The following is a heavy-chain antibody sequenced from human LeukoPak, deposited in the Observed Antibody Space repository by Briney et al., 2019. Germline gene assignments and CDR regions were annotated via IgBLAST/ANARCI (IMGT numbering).Heavy chain of an antibody. CDR3: ARVGSVTTGYFDF. CDR2: INHSGST. CDR1: GGSISEYY. Sequence: PSETLSLTCAVHGGSISEYYWSWIRQPPRKGLEWIGAINHSGSTTCNPSLKSRVSISIDTPKNQFSLRVKSVTAADTAVYYCARVGSVTTGYFDFWGQGALVTVSP. J-gene: IGHJ4*02. D-gene: IGHD3-10*01. V-gene: IGHV4-34*01.